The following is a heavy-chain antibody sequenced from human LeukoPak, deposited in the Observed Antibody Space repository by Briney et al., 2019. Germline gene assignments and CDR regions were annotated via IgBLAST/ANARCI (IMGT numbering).Heavy chain of an antibody. Sequence: SGGSPRLSCAASGFTLSSYAMSWVRQAPGKGLERVSAISGSGGSTYYADSVKGRFTISRDNSKNTLYLQMNSLRAEDTAVYYYAKLGGGQYYYYGMDVWGQGTTVTVSS. CDR3: AKLGGGQYYYYGMDV. V-gene: IGHV3-23*01. D-gene: IGHD3-16*01. J-gene: IGHJ6*02. CDR1: GFTLSSYA. CDR2: ISGSGGST.